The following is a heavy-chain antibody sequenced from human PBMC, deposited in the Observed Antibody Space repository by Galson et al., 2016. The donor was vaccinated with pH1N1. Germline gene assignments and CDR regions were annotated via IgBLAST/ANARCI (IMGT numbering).Heavy chain of an antibody. V-gene: IGHV1-69*06. CDR1: GGIFNSFG. CDR2: IVAIFGTT. D-gene: IGHD5-18*01. CDR3: ARGYSYHNNAGFDL. Sequence: SVKVSCKASGGIFNSFGISWVRQAPGQGLEWMGGIVAIFGTTNYAQKFQGRVTITADKSSSTVYMEVNRLTSQDTAVYYGARGYSYHNNAGFDLWGQGTMVTVSA. J-gene: IGHJ3*01.